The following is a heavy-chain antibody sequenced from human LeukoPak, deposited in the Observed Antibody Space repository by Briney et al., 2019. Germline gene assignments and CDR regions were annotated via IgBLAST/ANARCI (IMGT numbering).Heavy chain of an antibody. V-gene: IGHV3-74*01. Sequence: PGGSLRLSCAASGFTFSNCWLHWVRQAPERGLVWVSRINSDGSSTSYADSVKGRFTISRDNSKNTLYLQMNSLRAEDTAVYYCAREGYDFWSGYYSSPFDYWGQGTLVTVSS. D-gene: IGHD3-3*01. J-gene: IGHJ4*02. CDR3: AREGYDFWSGYYSSPFDY. CDR1: GFTFSNCW. CDR2: INSDGSST.